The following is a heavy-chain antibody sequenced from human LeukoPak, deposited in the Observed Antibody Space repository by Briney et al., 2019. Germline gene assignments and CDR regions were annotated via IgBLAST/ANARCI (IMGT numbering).Heavy chain of an antibody. D-gene: IGHD3-16*01. CDR1: GDTFTTYG. J-gene: IGHJ4*02. Sequence: ASVKVSCKASGDTFTTYGITWVRQAPGQGLEWMGWMNPNSGSTGYAQNFQGRVTMTRDTSISTAYMELSSLRSEDTAVYYCARVWGSVDYWGQGTLVTVSS. CDR3: ARVWGSVDY. V-gene: IGHV1-8*02. CDR2: MNPNSGST.